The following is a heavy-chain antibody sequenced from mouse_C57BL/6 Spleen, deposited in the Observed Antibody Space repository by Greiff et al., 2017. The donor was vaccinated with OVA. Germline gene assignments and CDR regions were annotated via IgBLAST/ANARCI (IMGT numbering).Heavy chain of an antibody. CDR2: IDPANGNT. Sequence: VQLKESVAELVRPGASVKLSCTASGFNIKNTYMHWVKQRPEQGLEWIGRIDPANGNTKYAPKFQGKATITADTSSNTAYLQLSSLTSEDTAIYYCARGYLYGSDYFDYWGQGTTLTVSS. CDR1: GFNIKNTY. V-gene: IGHV14-3*01. D-gene: IGHD1-1*01. J-gene: IGHJ2*01. CDR3: ARGYLYGSDYFDY.